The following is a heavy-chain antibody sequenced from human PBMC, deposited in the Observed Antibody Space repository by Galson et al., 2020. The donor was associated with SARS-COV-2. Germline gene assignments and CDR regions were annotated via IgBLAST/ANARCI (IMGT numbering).Heavy chain of an antibody. Sequence: RQAPGQGLEWMGWINPNSGGTNYAQKFQGRVTMTRDTSISPAYMELSRLRSDDTAVYYCARATWYTDIGYWGQGTLVTVSS. J-gene: IGHJ4*02. V-gene: IGHV1-2*02. D-gene: IGHD1-1*01. CDR2: INPNSGGT. CDR3: ARATWYTDIGY.